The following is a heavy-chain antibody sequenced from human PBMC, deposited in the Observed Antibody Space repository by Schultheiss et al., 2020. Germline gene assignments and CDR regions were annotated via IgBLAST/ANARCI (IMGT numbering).Heavy chain of an antibody. CDR3: ARDRSVTFGGANYGMDV. D-gene: IGHD3-16*01. Sequence: GGSLRLSCAASGFIFDDYAMYWVRQAPGKGLVWVSRINSDGSSTSYADSVKGRFTISRDNSKNTLYLQMNSLRAEDTAVYYCARDRSVTFGGANYGMDVWGQGTTVNVSS. V-gene: IGHV3-74*01. J-gene: IGHJ6*02. CDR1: GFIFDDYA. CDR2: INSDGSST.